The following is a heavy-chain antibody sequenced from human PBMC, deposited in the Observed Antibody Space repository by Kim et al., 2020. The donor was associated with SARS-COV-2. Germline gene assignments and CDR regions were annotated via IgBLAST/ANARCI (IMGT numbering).Heavy chain of an antibody. D-gene: IGHD2-15*01. CDR2: IYYSGST. CDR1: GGFISSSSYY. Sequence: SETLSLTCTVSGGFISSSSYYWGWIRQPPGKGLEWIGSIYYSGSTYYNPSHKSRVIISVDTSKNQFSLKLSPVPAAGTAVYYCARPNGSIKRAFDIWGQGTRVSVST. V-gene: IGHV4-39*01. J-gene: IGHJ3*02. CDR3: ARPNGSIKRAFDI.